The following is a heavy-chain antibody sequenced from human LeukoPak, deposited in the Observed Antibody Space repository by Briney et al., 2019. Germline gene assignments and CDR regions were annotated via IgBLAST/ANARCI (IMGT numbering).Heavy chain of an antibody. D-gene: IGHD6-13*01. V-gene: IGHV3-48*01. CDR1: GFTFSSYN. J-gene: IGHJ4*02. Sequence: GGSLRLSCADSGFTFSSYNMNWVRQAPGKGLEWVSYITGSSTTIYYADSVKGRFTISRDNAKNSLFLQMNSLRAEDTAVYYCAREPTSTNSWYTTCDYWGQGTLVSVSS. CDR2: ITGSSTTI. CDR3: AREPTSTNSWYTTCDY.